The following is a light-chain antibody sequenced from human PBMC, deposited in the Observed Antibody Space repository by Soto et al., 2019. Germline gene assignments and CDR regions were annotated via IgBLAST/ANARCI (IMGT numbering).Light chain of an antibody. CDR3: QFFDSLSGSVV. CDR1: TSN. Sequence: QAVVTQPPSVSGAPGQTVTISCTGTTSNVHWYQQLPGTAPKLLIFDNTNRPSGVPDRFSGSKSDTSASLAITGLQAEDEADYYCQFFDSLSGSVVFGGGTKVTVL. V-gene: IGLV1-40*01. CDR2: DNT. J-gene: IGLJ3*02.